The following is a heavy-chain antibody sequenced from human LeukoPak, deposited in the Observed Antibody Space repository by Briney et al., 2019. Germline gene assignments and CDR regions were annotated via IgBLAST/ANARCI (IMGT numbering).Heavy chain of an antibody. CDR3: ARLHPSYYDFWSGYYPTTYYFDY. Sequence: PSETLSLTCTVSGGSISSSSYYWGWIRQPPGKGLEWIGSIYYSGSTYYNPSLKSRVTISVDTSKNQFSLKLSSVTAADTAVYYGARLHPSYYDFWSGYYPTTYYFDYWGQGTLVTVSS. J-gene: IGHJ4*02. D-gene: IGHD3-3*01. V-gene: IGHV4-39*01. CDR1: GGSISSSSYY. CDR2: IYYSGST.